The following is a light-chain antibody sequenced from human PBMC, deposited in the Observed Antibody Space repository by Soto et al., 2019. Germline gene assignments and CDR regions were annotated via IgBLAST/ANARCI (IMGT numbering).Light chain of an antibody. CDR1: QSIGGF. J-gene: IGKJ1*01. Sequence: DIQMTQSPSSLSVSVGDRVTITCRASQSIGGFLNWYQQKLGKAPKLLIYAASSLQSGVPSRFTGSGSGTEFILTITSLQSEDSAVYYCQEYNTWPWTFGQGTKVDIK. CDR2: AAS. CDR3: QEYNTWPWT. V-gene: IGKV1-39*02.